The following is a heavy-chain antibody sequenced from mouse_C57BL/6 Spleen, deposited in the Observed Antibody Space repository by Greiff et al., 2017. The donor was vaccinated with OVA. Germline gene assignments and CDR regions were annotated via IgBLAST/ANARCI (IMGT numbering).Heavy chain of an antibody. CDR3: ARDYGSSYGFAY. V-gene: IGHV5-4*01. J-gene: IGHJ3*01. Sequence: EVQRVESGGGLVKPGGSLKLSCAASGFTFSSYAMSWVRQTPEKRLEWVATISDGGSYTYYPDNVKGRFTISRDNAKNNLYLQMSHLKSEDTAMYYCARDYGSSYGFAYWGQGTLVTVSA. CDR1: GFTFSSYA. CDR2: ISDGGSYT. D-gene: IGHD1-1*01.